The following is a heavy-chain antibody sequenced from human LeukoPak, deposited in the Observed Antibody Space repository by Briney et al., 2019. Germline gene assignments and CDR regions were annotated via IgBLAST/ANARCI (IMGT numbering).Heavy chain of an antibody. D-gene: IGHD4-17*01. CDR3: AREYGDLDY. V-gene: IGHV4-4*07. J-gene: IGHJ4*02. CDR2: IYPSGGT. Sequence: PSVTLSLTCIVSGGSISGFYWSWIRQPAGKGLEWIGRIYPSGGTNYNPSLKSRVIMSTDTSKNQFSLKLRSVTAADTAVYYCAREYGDLDYWGQGTLVTVSS. CDR1: GGSISGFY.